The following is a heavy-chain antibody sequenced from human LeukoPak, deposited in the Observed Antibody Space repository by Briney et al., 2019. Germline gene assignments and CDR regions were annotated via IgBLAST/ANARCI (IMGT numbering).Heavy chain of an antibody. CDR2: ISSSSSYI. Sequence: GGSLRLSCAASGFTFSSYSMNWVRQAPGKGLEWVSSISSSSSYIYYADSVKGRFTISRDNAKNSLYLQMNSLRAEDTAVYYCARANSGYDSKASPAPDYWGQGTLVTVSS. D-gene: IGHD5-12*01. V-gene: IGHV3-21*01. CDR1: GFTFSSYS. J-gene: IGHJ4*02. CDR3: ARANSGYDSKASPAPDY.